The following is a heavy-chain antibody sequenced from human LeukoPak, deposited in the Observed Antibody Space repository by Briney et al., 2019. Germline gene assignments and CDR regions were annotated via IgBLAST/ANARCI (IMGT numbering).Heavy chain of an antibody. CDR2: IYYSGST. CDR3: ARQVAAVAGTGYFDY. CDR1: GGSIRSSSYY. Sequence: SETLSLTCTVSGGSIRSSSYYWGWIRQPPGKGLEWIGSIYYSGSTYYNASLKSRGTISVDTSKNQFFLKLNSVTAADTAVYFCARQVAAVAGTGYFDYWGQGTLVTVSS. V-gene: IGHV4-39*01. J-gene: IGHJ4*02. D-gene: IGHD6-19*01.